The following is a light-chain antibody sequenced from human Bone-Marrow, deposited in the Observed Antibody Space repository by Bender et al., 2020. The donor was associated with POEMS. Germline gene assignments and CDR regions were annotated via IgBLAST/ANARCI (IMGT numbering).Light chain of an antibody. J-gene: IGLJ2*01. Sequence: QSALTQPASVSGSPGQSITISCSGTSSDVGGYNYVSWYQQHPGKAPKLLLYDVSHRPSGVSNRFSGSKSGNTASLTISGLQAEDEADYYCCSYAGSNNVLFGGGTKLTVL. CDR2: DVS. V-gene: IGLV2-14*01. CDR3: CSYAGSNNVL. CDR1: SSDVGGYNY.